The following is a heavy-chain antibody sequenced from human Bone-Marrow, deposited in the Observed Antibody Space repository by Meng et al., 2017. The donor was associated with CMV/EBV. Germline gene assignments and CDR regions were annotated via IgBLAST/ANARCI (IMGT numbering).Heavy chain of an antibody. D-gene: IGHD1-26*01. V-gene: IGHV4-4*02. CDR1: GYSITNNNW. CDR2: IYHGGKT. J-gene: IGHJ4*02. Sequence: SETLFLTCAVSGYSITNNNWWSWVRQPPGKGLEWIGEIYHGGKTNYNPSLTSRLTISVDRSKNQFSLKLSSVTAADMAVYYCARVGTYSGTYPTGYFDSWGQGTLVTVSS. CDR3: ARVGTYSGTYPTGYFDS.